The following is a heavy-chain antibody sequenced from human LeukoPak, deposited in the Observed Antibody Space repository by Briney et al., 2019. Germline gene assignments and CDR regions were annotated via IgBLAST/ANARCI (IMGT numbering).Heavy chain of an antibody. D-gene: IGHD5-12*01. CDR3: AREPYSGYDWTSNWFDP. V-gene: IGHV1-46*01. Sequence: ASVKVSCKASGYTFTSYYMHWVRQAPGQGLEWMGIINPSGGSTSYAQKFQGRVTMTRDTSTSTVYIELSSLRSEDTAVYYCAREPYSGYDWTSNWFDPWGQGTLVTVSS. CDR2: INPSGGST. CDR1: GYTFTSYY. J-gene: IGHJ5*02.